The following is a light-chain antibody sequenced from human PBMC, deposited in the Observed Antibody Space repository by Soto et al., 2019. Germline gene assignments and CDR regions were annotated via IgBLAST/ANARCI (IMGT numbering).Light chain of an antibody. V-gene: IGKV3-11*01. CDR1: ENIFSY. CDR2: DVS. J-gene: IGKJ4*01. CDR3: QQRSKWPLT. Sequence: EIVLTQSPGILSLSAGESVTLSCRASENIFSYLGWYQQRPGQAPRLLISDVSNRSTDIPDRFSGSGSGTDFTLNRRSLHREDVGTYYCQQRSKWPLTFGGGTKVEMK.